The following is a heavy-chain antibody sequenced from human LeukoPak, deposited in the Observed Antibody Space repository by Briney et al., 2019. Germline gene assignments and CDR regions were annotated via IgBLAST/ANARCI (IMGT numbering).Heavy chain of an antibody. CDR1: GFSLSGYG. V-gene: IGHV3-23*01. Sequence: PGRSLRLSCAASGFSLSGYGMNWVRQAPGKGLEWVSGLTGSGGNTYYADSVKGRFTISRDNSKNTLSLQMNSLRAEDAAVYYCVKFRGIQHYNYHMDVWGKGTTVTVSS. D-gene: IGHD3-10*01. J-gene: IGHJ6*03. CDR3: VKFRGIQHYNYHMDV. CDR2: LTGSGGNT.